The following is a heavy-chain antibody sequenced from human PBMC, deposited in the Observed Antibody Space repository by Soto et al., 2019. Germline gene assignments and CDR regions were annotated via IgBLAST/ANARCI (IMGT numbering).Heavy chain of an antibody. Sequence: QVQLQQWGAGLLKPSETLSLTCAVYGGSFSGYYWSWIRQPPGKGLEWIGEINHSGSTNYNPSLKSXXTXSXXTSKNQFSLKLSSVTAADTAVYSCARAPNRMRFDPWGQGTLVTVSS. CDR2: INHSGST. J-gene: IGHJ5*02. CDR1: GGSFSGYY. CDR3: ARAPNRMRFDP. V-gene: IGHV4-34*01.